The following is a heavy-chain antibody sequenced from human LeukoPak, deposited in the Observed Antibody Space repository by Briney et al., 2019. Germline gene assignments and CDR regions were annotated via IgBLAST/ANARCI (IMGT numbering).Heavy chain of an antibody. D-gene: IGHD6-13*01. Sequence: GGSLRLSCVASGFTVSSNYMSWVRQAPGKGLEWVSVIYSGGSTYYADSVKGRFTISRENSKNTLYLQMNSLRAEDTAVYYCARGKNLAAAVRQEDYWGQGTLVTVSS. CDR1: GFTVSSNY. V-gene: IGHV3-66*02. CDR3: ARGKNLAAAVRQEDY. J-gene: IGHJ4*02. CDR2: IYSGGST.